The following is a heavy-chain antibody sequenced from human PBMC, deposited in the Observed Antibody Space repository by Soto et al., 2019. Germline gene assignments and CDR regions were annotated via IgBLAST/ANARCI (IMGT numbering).Heavy chain of an antibody. Sequence: QVQLQESGPGLVKPSQTLSLTCTVSGGSISDTYYSWSWIRQSPDKGLEWIGHIYNGGSTYNNPYLNGRXXXSXXTSKNQFSLKLNSVSAADTAVYYCTRGPSGDKVDYWGQGTLVTVSS. CDR1: GGSISDTYYS. D-gene: IGHD7-27*01. J-gene: IGHJ4*02. V-gene: IGHV4-30-4*01. CDR2: IYNGGST. CDR3: TRGPSGDKVDY.